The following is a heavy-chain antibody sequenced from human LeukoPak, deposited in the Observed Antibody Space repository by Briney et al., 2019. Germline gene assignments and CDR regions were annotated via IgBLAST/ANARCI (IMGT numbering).Heavy chain of an antibody. J-gene: IGHJ4*02. V-gene: IGHV1-18*01. CDR3: ARVASSYYYDSSGYGIFDY. D-gene: IGHD3-22*01. CDR2: ISAYNGNT. Sequence: GAPVKVSCKASGYTFTSYGISWVRQAPGQGLEWMGWISAYNGNTNYAQKLQGRVTMTTDTSTSTAYMELRSLRSDDTAVYYCARVASSYYYDSSGYGIFDYWGQGTLVTVSS. CDR1: GYTFTSYG.